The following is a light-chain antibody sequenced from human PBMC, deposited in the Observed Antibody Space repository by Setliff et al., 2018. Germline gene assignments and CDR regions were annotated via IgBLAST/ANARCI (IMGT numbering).Light chain of an antibody. V-gene: IGLV2-8*01. CDR2: EVT. J-gene: IGLJ1*01. CDR1: SSDIGAYNF. Sequence: QSVLTQPPSASGSPGQSLTISCTGTSSDIGAYNFVSWYQQHPGKAPRLIIYEVTKRPSGLPDRFSGSKSGNTASLTVSGLQAEDEADYNCSSYAASYNPYVFGTGTKGTVL. CDR3: SSYAASYNPYV.